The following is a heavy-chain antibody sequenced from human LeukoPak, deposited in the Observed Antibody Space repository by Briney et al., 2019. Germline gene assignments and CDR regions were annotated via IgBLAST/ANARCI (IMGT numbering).Heavy chain of an antibody. CDR3: ARALVGVNDY. J-gene: IGHJ4*02. Sequence: GGSLRLSCAASGFTLSSYSMNWVRQAPGKGLEWVSYISSSSSTIKYADSVKGRFTISRDNAKNSLFLQMNSLRDEDTAVYYCARALVGVNDYWGQGTLVTVSS. V-gene: IGHV3-48*02. D-gene: IGHD3-10*01. CDR1: GFTLSSYS. CDR2: ISSSSSTI.